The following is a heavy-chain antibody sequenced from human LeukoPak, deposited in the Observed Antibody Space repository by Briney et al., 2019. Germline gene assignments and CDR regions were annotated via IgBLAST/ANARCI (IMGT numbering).Heavy chain of an antibody. V-gene: IGHV4-31*03. J-gene: IGHJ4*02. Sequence: SQTLSLTCTVSGGSISSGGYYWSWIRQHPRKGLEWIGYIYYSGSTYYNPSLKSRVTISVDTSKNQFSLKLSSVTAADTAVYYCARGSSSSWYVKHVIMFDYWGQGTLVTVSS. CDR2: IYYSGST. D-gene: IGHD6-13*01. CDR3: ARGSSSSWYVKHVIMFDY. CDR1: GGSISSGGYY.